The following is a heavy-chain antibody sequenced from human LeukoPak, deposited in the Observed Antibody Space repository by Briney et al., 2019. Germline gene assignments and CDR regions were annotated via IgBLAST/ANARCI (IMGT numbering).Heavy chain of an antibody. D-gene: IGHD3-3*01. V-gene: IGHV3-48*01. J-gene: IGHJ4*02. Sequence: GGSLRLSCAASGFTFSSYEMNWVRQAPGKGLEWVSYISSSSSTIYYADSVKGRFTISRDNAKNSLYLQMNSLRAEDTAVYYCAREWSILDYWGQGTLVTVSS. CDR3: AREWSILDY. CDR2: ISSSSSTI. CDR1: GFTFSSYE.